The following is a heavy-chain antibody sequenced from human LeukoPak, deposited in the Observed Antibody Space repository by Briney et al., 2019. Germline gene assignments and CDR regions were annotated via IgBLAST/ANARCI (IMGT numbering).Heavy chain of an antibody. J-gene: IGHJ6*03. CDR2: VYITGPT. V-gene: IGHV4-4*07. D-gene: IGHD5-18*01. CDR3: ASAHTPLRSDYYCCLHV. CDR1: GGSFSGHY. Sequence: PSETLSLTCTVSGGSFSGHYWTWIRQPAGRGLEFIGRVYITGPTNYNASLLGRVTMSVDTSKSQFSLNLTSVTAADTAVYYCASAHTPLRSDYYCCLHVWGKGTTVTVS.